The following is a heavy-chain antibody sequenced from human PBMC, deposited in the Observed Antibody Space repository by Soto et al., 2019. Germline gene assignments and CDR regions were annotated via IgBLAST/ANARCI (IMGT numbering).Heavy chain of an antibody. CDR2: INAGNGNT. D-gene: IGHD6-19*01. CDR3: AGPGAVAADFDY. J-gene: IGHJ4*02. V-gene: IGHV1-3*05. CDR1: GYTFTGYA. Sequence: QVQLVQSGAEEKKPGASVKVSCKASGYTFTGYAMHWVRQAPGQRLEWMGWINAGNGNTKYSQKFQGRVTITRDTSGSEAHMDLSSLRSDDTAVYYCAGPGAVAADFDYWGQGTLVTFSS.